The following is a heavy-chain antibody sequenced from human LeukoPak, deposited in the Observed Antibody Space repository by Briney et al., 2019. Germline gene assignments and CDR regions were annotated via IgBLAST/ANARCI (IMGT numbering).Heavy chain of an antibody. CDR3: ARRGPTGGGLDY. D-gene: IGHD3-16*01. CDR1: GGSISSSSYY. Sequence: SEILSLTCTVSGGSISSSSYYWGWIRQPPGKGLEWIGSIYYSGSTYYNPSLKSRVTISVDTSKNQFSLKLSSVTAADTAAYYCARRGPTGGGLDYWGQGTLVTVSS. CDR2: IYYSGST. J-gene: IGHJ4*02. V-gene: IGHV4-39*07.